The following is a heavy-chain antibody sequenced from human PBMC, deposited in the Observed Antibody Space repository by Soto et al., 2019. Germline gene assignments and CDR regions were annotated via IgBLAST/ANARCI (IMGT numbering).Heavy chain of an antibody. D-gene: IGHD2-8*01. Sequence: QITLEESGPTLVKPTQTLTLTCTFSGFSLNTGGVGVGWIRQPPGKALEWLALILWNDDKRYTPALKSRLTITKDTSKNHVVPTMTDVDPVDTATYYCVHHEIVLGNFDSWGQGTLVTVSA. CDR3: VHHEIVLGNFDS. CDR1: GFSLNTGGVG. J-gene: IGHJ4*02. CDR2: ILWNDDK. V-gene: IGHV2-5*01.